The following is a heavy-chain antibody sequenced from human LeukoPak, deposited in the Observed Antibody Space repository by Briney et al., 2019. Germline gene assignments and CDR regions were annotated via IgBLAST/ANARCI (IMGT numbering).Heavy chain of an antibody. D-gene: IGHD4-17*01. J-gene: IGHJ4*02. CDR3: ARNAYGDYVSNY. V-gene: IGHV4-28*01. Sequence: TSETLSLTCAVSGYSITSSSWWGWIRQPPGKGLEWIGYIYYSGSTNYNPSLKSRVTISVDTSKNQFSLKLSSVTAADTAVYYCARNAYGDYVSNYWGQGTLVTVSS. CDR2: IYYSGST. CDR1: GYSITSSSW.